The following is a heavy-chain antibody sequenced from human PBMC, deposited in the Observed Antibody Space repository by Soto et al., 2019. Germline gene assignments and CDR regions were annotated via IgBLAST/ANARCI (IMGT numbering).Heavy chain of an antibody. CDR1: GGSISSYY. D-gene: IGHD3-10*01. CDR3: ARELFGRSVWFDP. CDR2: IYYSGST. Sequence: SPPPTVSGGSISSYYWGWVPQPPGKGLEWIGYIYYSGSTNYNPSLKSRVTISVDTSKNQFSLKLSSVTAADTAVYYCARELFGRSVWFDPWGQGTLVTVSS. J-gene: IGHJ5*02. V-gene: IGHV4-59*01.